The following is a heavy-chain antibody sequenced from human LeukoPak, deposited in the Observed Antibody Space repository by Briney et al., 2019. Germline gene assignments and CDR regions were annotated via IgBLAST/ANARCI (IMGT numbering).Heavy chain of an antibody. V-gene: IGHV4-31*03. CDR2: IYYTGST. CDR1: GGSISSGGYY. Sequence: SQTLSLTCTVSGGSISSGGYYWSWIRQHPGRGLEWIGYIYYTGSTSYSPSLKSRVTISVDTSKNQFSLRLGSVTAADTAVYYCARKAPKKGWFDPWGQGTLVTVSS. CDR3: ARKAPKKGWFDP. J-gene: IGHJ5*02.